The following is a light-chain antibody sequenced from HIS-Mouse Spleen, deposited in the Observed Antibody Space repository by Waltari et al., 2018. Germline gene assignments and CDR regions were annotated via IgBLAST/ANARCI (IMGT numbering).Light chain of an antibody. CDR1: SSHVGGYNY. CDR2: DVS. J-gene: IGLJ2*01. Sequence: QSALTQPASVSGSPGQSITIPCTGTSSHVGGYNYVPWYQQHPGKAPKLMIYDVSNRPSGVSNRFPGSKSGNTASLTISGLQAEDEADYYCSSYTSSSFNVVFGGGTKLTVL. V-gene: IGLV2-14*03. CDR3: SSYTSSSFNVV.